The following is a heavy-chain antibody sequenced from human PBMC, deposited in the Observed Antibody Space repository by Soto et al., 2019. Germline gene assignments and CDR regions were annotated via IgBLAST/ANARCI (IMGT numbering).Heavy chain of an antibody. D-gene: IGHD3-10*01. CDR2: ISGSGGST. CDR1: GFTFSTYA. Sequence: EVQLLESGGGLVQPGGSLRLSCAASGFTFSTYAMSWVRQAPGNGLEWVSAISGSGGSTYYADSVKGRFTISRDNSKNTRYLQMNSLRAEDTAVYYCAKGHYGSGTSLDYWGQGPLVTVSA. J-gene: IGHJ4*02. V-gene: IGHV3-23*01. CDR3: AKGHYGSGTSLDY.